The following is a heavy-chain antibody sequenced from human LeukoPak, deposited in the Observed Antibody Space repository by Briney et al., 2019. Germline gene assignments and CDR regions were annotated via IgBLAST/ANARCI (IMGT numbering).Heavy chain of an antibody. D-gene: IGHD3-22*01. CDR2: IIHILGIA. CDR1: EGTFSSYA. J-gene: IGHJ4*02. CDR3: AKADYYDSSGYYYVGYFDY. V-gene: IGHV1-69*04. Sequence: SVKVSCKASEGTFSSYAISWVRQAPGQGLEWMGRIIHILGIANYAQKLQGRVTITADKSTSTAYMELSSLRSEDTAVYYCAKADYYDSSGYYYVGYFDYWGQGTLVTVSS.